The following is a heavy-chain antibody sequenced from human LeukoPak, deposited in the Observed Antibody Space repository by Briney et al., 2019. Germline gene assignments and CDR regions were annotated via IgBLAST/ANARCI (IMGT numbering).Heavy chain of an antibody. Sequence: SGGSLRLSCAASGFTVSSNSMSWVRQAPGKGLEWASVLYSGGNTYYADSVKGRFTISRDNSKNTLYLQMNSLRTEDTAVYYCARDRSDGFDYWGQGTLVTVSS. CDR1: GFTVSSNS. J-gene: IGHJ4*02. V-gene: IGHV3-53*01. CDR2: LYSGGNT. CDR3: ARDRSDGFDY.